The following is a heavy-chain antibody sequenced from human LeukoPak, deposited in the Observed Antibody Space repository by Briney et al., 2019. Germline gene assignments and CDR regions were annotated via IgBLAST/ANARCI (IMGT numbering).Heavy chain of an antibody. D-gene: IGHD6-13*01. CDR1: GGSISSSSYY. CDR2: ISYSGST. J-gene: IGHJ5*02. CDR3: ARVVGGGQQLYWFDP. Sequence: SESLSLTCTVSGGSISSSSYYWGWIRQPPGKGLEWIGSISYSGSTYYNPSLKSRVTISVDTSKNQFSLKLSSVTAADTAVYYCARVVGGGQQLYWFDPWGQGTLVTVSS. V-gene: IGHV4-39*07.